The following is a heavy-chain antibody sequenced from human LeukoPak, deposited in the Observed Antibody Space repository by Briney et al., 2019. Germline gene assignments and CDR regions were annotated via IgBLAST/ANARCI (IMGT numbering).Heavy chain of an antibody. V-gene: IGHV1-18*01. Sequence: AASVKVSCKASGYTFTSYGISWVRQAPGQGLEWMGWISAYDGNTGYAQKLQGRVTMTTDTSTGTGYMELRSLTFEDTAVYYCARGVGSAFDIWGQGTMVTVS. CDR3: ARGVGSAFDI. CDR2: ISAYDGNT. CDR1: GYTFTSYG. D-gene: IGHD2-15*01. J-gene: IGHJ3*02.